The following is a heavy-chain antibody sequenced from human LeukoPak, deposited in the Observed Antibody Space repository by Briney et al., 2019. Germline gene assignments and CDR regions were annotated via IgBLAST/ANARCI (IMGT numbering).Heavy chain of an antibody. V-gene: IGHV4-34*01. CDR3: ARGPDSGSHSAWFDP. J-gene: IGHJ5*02. CDR2: INHSEST. Sequence: SSETLSLTCAVYGGSFSGFYWSWVRQPPGKGLEWIGEINHSESTHYNPSFKSRVTILVDTSRNQFSLKLTSVTAADTAVYYCARGPDSGSHSAWFDPWGQGTLVTVSS. D-gene: IGHD3-10*01. CDR1: GGSFSGFY.